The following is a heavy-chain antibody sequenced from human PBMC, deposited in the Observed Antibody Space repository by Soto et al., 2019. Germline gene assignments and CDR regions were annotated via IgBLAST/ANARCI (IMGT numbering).Heavy chain of an antibody. J-gene: IGHJ4*02. CDR3: TTDILWFGGDF. CDR2: IYHSGST. CDR1: GGSISSGGYS. Sequence: SETLSLTCAVSGGSISSGGYSWSWIRQPPGKGLEWIGYIYHSGSTYYNPSLKSRVTISVDRSKNQFSLKLSSVTAADTAVYYCTTDILWFGGDFWGQGTLVTVS. V-gene: IGHV4-30-2*01. D-gene: IGHD3-10*01.